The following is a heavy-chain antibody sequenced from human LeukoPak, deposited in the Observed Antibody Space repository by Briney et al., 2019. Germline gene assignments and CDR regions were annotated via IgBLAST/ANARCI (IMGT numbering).Heavy chain of an antibody. J-gene: IGHJ4*02. V-gene: IGHV3-21*01. CDR3: VRAKYYYDSSGYDY. D-gene: IGHD3-22*01. Sequence: GGSLRLSCAASGFTFSSYNMNWVRQAPGKGLEWVSSISSSNTYIYYADSMKGRFTISRDNAKNSLYLQMNSLRAEDTAVYYCVRAKYYYDSSGYDYWGQGTLVTVSS. CDR1: GFTFSSYN. CDR2: ISSSNTYI.